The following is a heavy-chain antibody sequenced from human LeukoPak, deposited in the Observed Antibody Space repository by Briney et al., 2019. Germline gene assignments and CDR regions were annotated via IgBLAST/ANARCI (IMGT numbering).Heavy chain of an antibody. CDR1: GGSISSYY. V-gene: IGHV4-59*01. CDR3: ARAYSSSSNFDY. D-gene: IGHD6-6*01. J-gene: IGHJ4*02. Sequence: SSETLSLTCTVSGGSISSYYWSWIRQPPGKGLEWIGYIYYSGSTNYNPSLKSRVTISVDTYKNQFSLKLRSVTAADTAVYYCARAYSSSSNFDYWGQGTLVTVSS. CDR2: IYYSGST.